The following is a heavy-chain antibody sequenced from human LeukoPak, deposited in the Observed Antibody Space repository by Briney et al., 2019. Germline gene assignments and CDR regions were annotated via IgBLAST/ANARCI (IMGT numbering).Heavy chain of an antibody. D-gene: IGHD1-26*01. V-gene: IGHV4-59*12. CDR1: GDSIRSYY. Sequence: SETLSRTCTVSGDSIRSYYLYWFRQPPGKTLEWIACIYHSGPIHYNPSIESRATISFATSKNQFSLRLSSVTAADTAVYSCAREGIVRTYAHWGQGTLVTVSA. J-gene: IGHJ4*02. CDR3: AREGIVRTYAH. CDR2: IYHSGPI.